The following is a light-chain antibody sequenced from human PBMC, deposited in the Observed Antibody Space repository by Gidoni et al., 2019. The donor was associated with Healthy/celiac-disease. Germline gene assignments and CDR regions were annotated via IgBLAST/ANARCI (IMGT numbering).Light chain of an antibody. V-gene: IGKV4-1*01. CDR2: WAC. J-gene: IGKJ2*01. CDR3: QQYYSTPYT. Sequence: DIVMPQSPDSLAVSLGERATINCKSSQSVLYSSNTKNYLAWYQQKPGQPPKLLIYWACTRESGVPYRFSGSGSGTDFTLTISSLQAEDVAVYYCQQYYSTPYTFXQXTELEIK. CDR1: QSVLYSSNTKNY.